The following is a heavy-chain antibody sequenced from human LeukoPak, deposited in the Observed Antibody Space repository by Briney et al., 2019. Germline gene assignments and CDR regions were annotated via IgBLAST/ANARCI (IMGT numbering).Heavy chain of an antibody. CDR1: GYTLTELS. Sequence: ASVKVSCKVSGYTLTELSMHWVRQAPGKGLEWMGGFDPEDGETIYAQKFQGRVTMTEDTSTDTAYIELSSLRSEDTAVYYCATRSPPITIFGVVRNAFDIWGQGTMVTVSS. J-gene: IGHJ3*02. CDR2: FDPEDGET. V-gene: IGHV1-24*01. D-gene: IGHD3-3*01. CDR3: ATRSPPITIFGVVRNAFDI.